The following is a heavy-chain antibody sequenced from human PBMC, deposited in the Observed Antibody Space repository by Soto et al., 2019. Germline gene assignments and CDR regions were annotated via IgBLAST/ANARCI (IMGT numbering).Heavy chain of an antibody. V-gene: IGHV1-18*01. Sequence: ASVKVSCKASGYTFTSYGISWVRQAPGQGLEWMGWISAYNGNTNYAQKLQGRVTMTTDTSTSTAYMELRSLRSDDTAVYYCARYHEEGATTPPIFDYWGQGTRVTVSS. CDR1: GYTFTSYG. D-gene: IGHD1-26*01. CDR2: ISAYNGNT. CDR3: ARYHEEGATTPPIFDY. J-gene: IGHJ4*02.